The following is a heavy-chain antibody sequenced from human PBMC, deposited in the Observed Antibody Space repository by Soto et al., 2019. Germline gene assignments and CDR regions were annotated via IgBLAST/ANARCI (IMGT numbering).Heavy chain of an antibody. D-gene: IGHD4-17*01. CDR3: ARNRSDYGDYSYYYGMDV. CDR1: GGTFSSYA. Sequence: QVQLVQSGAEVKKPGSSVKVSCKASGGTFSSYAISWVRQAPGQGLEWMGGIIPIFGTANYAQKFQGRVTITADESTSTAYMELSSLRSEDTAVYYCARNRSDYGDYSYYYGMDVWGQGTTVTVSS. V-gene: IGHV1-69*12. J-gene: IGHJ6*02. CDR2: IIPIFGTA.